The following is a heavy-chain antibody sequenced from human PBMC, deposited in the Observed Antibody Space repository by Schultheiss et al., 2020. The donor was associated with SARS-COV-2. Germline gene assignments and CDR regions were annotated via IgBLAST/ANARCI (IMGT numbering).Heavy chain of an antibody. CDR1: GFTFSSYA. CDR2: ISGSGGST. Sequence: GGSLRLSCAASGFTFSSYAMSWVRQAPGKGLEWVSAISGSGGSTYYADSVKGRFTISRHNSKNTLYLQMNSLRAEDTAVYYCARVRGGYSYGPLSYWGQGTLVTVSS. D-gene: IGHD5-18*01. CDR3: ARVRGGYSYGPLSY. V-gene: IGHV3-23*01. J-gene: IGHJ4*02.